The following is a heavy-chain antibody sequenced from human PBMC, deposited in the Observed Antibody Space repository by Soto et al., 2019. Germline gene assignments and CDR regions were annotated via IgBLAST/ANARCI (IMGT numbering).Heavy chain of an antibody. V-gene: IGHV3-33*01. Sequence: PGGSLRLSCAASGFTFSSYVMHWVRQSPGKGLEWVAVIWYDGSNKYYADSVKGRFTISRDNSKNTLYLQMNSLRAEDTAVYYCARDRRALAARRGLKYWGQGTLVTVSS. D-gene: IGHD6-6*01. J-gene: IGHJ4*02. CDR3: ARDRRALAARRGLKY. CDR2: IWYDGSNK. CDR1: GFTFSSYV.